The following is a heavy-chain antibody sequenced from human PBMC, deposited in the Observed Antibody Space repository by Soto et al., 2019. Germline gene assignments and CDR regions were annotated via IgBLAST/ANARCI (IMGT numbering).Heavy chain of an antibody. CDR1: GXTVSSYS. Sequence: GSLRLACAASGXTVSSYSMSWVRQAPGRGLELVSAVSGSGGRTYYADSVKGRFTISRDNSKNTVYMQMNSLRAENTAVYYCAKTPVAVSTFAFHIWGEGTIATVS. V-gene: IGHV3-23*01. CDR2: VSGSGGRT. J-gene: IGHJ3*02. CDR3: AKTPVAVSTFAFHI. D-gene: IGHD6-19*01.